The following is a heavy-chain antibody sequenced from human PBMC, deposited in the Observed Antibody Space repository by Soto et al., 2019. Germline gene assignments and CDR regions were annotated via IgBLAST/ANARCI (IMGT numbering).Heavy chain of an antibody. V-gene: IGHV1-46*03. D-gene: IGHD6-13*01. J-gene: IGHJ6*03. CDR1: GYTFTSYY. CDR2: INPSGGST. Sequence: ASVKVSCKASGYTFTSYYMHWVRQAPGQGLEWMGIINPSGGSTSYAQKFQGRVTMTRDTSTSTVYMELSSLRSEDTAVYYCAREGGIAAAGIGEPGGNYYYYMDVWGKGTTVTVSS. CDR3: AREGGIAAAGIGEPGGNYYYYMDV.